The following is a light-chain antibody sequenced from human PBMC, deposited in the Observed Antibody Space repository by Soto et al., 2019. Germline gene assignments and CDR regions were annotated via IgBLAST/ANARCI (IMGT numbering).Light chain of an antibody. CDR2: DVS. CDR1: SSDVGGYNY. J-gene: IGLJ1*01. Sequence: QSALTQPASVSGSPGQSITISCTGTSSDVGGYNYVSWYQQHPGKAPKLMIYDVSNRPSVVSNRFSGSKSGNTASLTISGLQAEDEADYYCSSYTSSSTLPYVFGTGTKLTVL. V-gene: IGLV2-14*01. CDR3: SSYTSSSTLPYV.